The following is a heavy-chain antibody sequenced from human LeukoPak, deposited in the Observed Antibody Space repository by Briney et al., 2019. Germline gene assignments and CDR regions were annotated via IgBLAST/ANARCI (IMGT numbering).Heavy chain of an antibody. J-gene: IGHJ4*02. CDR2: ISGSGGST. CDR3: AKAGRQWLVESQLDY. CDR1: GFTFSSYA. Sequence: GGSLRLSCAASGFTFSSYAMSWVRQAPGKGLEWVSAISGSGGSTYYADSVKGRFTISRDNSKNTLYLQMNSLRAEDTAVYYCAKAGRQWLVESQLDYWGQGTLVTVSS. D-gene: IGHD6-19*01. V-gene: IGHV3-23*01.